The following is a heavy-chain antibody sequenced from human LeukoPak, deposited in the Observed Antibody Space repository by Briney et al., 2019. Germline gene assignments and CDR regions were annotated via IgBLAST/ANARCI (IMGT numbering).Heavy chain of an antibody. J-gene: IGHJ4*02. CDR1: GFTFGDYA. CDR3: TRDQSLELGY. Sequence: GGSLRLSCTASGFTFGDYAMSWVRQAPGKGLEWVGFIRSKAYGGTTEYAASVKGRFTISRDDSKSIAYLQMNSLKTEDTAVYYCTRDQSLELGYWSQGTLVTVSS. V-gene: IGHV3-49*04. D-gene: IGHD1-7*01. CDR2: IRSKAYGGTT.